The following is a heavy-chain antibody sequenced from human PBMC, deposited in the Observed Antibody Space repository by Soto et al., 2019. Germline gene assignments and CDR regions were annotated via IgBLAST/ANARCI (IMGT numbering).Heavy chain of an antibody. D-gene: IGHD6-6*01. CDR1: GGSISRYY. V-gene: IGHV4-59*01. Sequence: SETLSLTCTVSGGSISRYYWSWIRQPPGKGLEWIGYIYYSGSTNYNPSLKSRVTISVDTSKNQFSLKLSSVTAADTAVYYCARIAARPTYYRMDVWGQGTTGTFSS. CDR3: ARIAARPTYYRMDV. J-gene: IGHJ6*02. CDR2: IYYSGST.